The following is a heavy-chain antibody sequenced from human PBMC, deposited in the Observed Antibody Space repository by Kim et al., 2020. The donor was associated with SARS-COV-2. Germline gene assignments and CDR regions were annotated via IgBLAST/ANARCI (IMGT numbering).Heavy chain of an antibody. Sequence: GGSLRLSCAASGFTFSSYAMSWVRQAPGKGLEWVSAISGSGGSTYYADSVKGRFTISRDNSKNTLYLQMNSLRAEDTAVYYCAKDLGSWYPIYYYYGMDVWGQGTTVTVSS. D-gene: IGHD6-13*01. CDR1: GFTFSSYA. CDR3: AKDLGSWYPIYYYYGMDV. J-gene: IGHJ6*02. CDR2: ISGSGGST. V-gene: IGHV3-23*01.